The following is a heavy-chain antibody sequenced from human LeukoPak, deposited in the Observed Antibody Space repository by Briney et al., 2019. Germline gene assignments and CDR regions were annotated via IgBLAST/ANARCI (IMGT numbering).Heavy chain of an antibody. CDR3: ASLVAAAGAYAEYFQH. V-gene: IGHV4-59*08. CDR1: GGSISSYY. D-gene: IGHD6-13*01. Sequence: SETLSLTCTVSGGSISSYYWSWIRQPPGKGLEWIGYIYYSGSTNYNPSLKSRVTISVDTSKNQFSLKLSSVTAADTAVYYCASLVAAAGAYAEYFQHWGQGTLVTVSS. CDR2: IYYSGST. J-gene: IGHJ1*01.